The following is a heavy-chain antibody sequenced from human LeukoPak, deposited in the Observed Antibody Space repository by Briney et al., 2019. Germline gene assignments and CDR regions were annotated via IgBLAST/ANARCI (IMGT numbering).Heavy chain of an antibody. D-gene: IGHD4-17*01. CDR2: INHSGST. J-gene: IGHJ5*02. CDR3: ARGYYTATYNWFDP. CDR1: GGSFSDYY. Sequence: PSETLSLTCAVYGGSFSDYYWTWIRQPPGRGLGWIGEINHSGSTNYNPSLKSRVTISVDTSKNQFSLKLSSVTAADTAVYYCARGYYTATYNWFDPWGPGTLVTVSS. V-gene: IGHV4-34*01.